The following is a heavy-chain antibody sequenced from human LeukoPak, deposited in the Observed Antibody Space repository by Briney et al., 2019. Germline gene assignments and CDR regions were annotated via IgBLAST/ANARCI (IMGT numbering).Heavy chain of an antibody. D-gene: IGHD4-17*01. J-gene: IGHJ6*03. CDR3: ARDHGDYYYYYMDV. V-gene: IGHV3-48*03. Sequence: GGSLRLSCAASGFTFDDYGMNWVRQTPGKGLEWLSYISSSGGTIYYADSVKGRFTISRDNAKSSLYLQMNGLRAEDTAVYYCARDHGDYYYYYMDVWGKGTTVTVSS. CDR2: ISSSGGTI. CDR1: GFTFDDYG.